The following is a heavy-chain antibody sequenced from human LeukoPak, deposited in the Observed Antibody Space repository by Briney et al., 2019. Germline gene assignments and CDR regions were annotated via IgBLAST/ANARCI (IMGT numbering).Heavy chain of an antibody. J-gene: IGHJ6*03. Sequence: GGSLGLSCAASGFTFDDYGMSWVRQAPGKGLEWVSGINWNGGSTGYADSVKGRFTISRDNAKSSLYLQMNSLRAEDTALYYCAREQVGASAVSYYYYMDVWGKGTTVTVSS. CDR2: INWNGGST. CDR3: AREQVGASAVSYYYYMDV. V-gene: IGHV3-20*04. D-gene: IGHD1-26*01. CDR1: GFTFDDYG.